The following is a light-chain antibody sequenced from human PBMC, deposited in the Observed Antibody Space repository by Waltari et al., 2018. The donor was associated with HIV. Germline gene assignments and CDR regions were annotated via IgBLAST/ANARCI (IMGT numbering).Light chain of an antibody. CDR2: GAS. V-gene: IGKV3-15*01. J-gene: IGKJ1*01. CDR1: QNVGNN. CDR3: QHYDNLSRT. Sequence: EVVVTQAPAALSVFPGRRGTVSCTTSQNVGNNVAWYQKKSGQSPRLLIYGASTRATGGPGRVGGSGSGTEVNLTIDSLQAVDSAVYYCQHYDNLSRTFGPGTTVEIK.